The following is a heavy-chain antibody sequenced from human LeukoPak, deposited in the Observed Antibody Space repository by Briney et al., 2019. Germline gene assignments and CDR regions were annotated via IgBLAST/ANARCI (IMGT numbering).Heavy chain of an antibody. Sequence: SETLSLTCTDSGASISDYYWTWIRQPAGKGLEWIGRISASGTTSYNPSFKSRVTMSADTSENQFSLKLSSAAAADTAVYYCARDLGGSSYYYYFYMDVWGKGTTVTVSS. V-gene: IGHV4-4*07. CDR2: ISASGTT. CDR1: GASISDYY. D-gene: IGHD6-6*01. CDR3: ARDLGGSSYYYYFYMDV. J-gene: IGHJ6*03.